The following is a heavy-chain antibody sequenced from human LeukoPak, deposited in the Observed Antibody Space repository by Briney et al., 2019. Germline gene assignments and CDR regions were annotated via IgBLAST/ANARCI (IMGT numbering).Heavy chain of an antibody. J-gene: IGHJ4*02. CDR1: GGSISSYY. D-gene: IGHD2-21*02. V-gene: IGHV4-59*01. CDR2: IYYSGST. CDR3: ARSYCGGDCYSFDY. Sequence: SETLSLTCTVSGGSISSYYWSWIRQPPGKGLEWIGYIYYSGSTNYNPSLKSRVTISVDTSKNQFSLKLSSVTAADAAVYYCARSYCGGDCYSFDYWGQGTLVTVSS.